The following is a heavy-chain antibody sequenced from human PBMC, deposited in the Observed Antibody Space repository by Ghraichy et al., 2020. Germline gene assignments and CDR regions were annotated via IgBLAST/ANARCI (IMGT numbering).Heavy chain of an antibody. CDR1: GGSFSGYY. J-gene: IGHJ2*01. CDR3: ARRYSSYHFDL. V-gene: IGHV4-34*01. Sequence: SETLSLTCAVYGGSFSGYYWSWIRQPPGKGLEWIGEINHSGSTNYNPSLKSRVTISVDTSKNQFSLKLSSVTAADTAVYYCARRYSSYHFDLWGRGTLVTVSS. CDR2: INHSGST. D-gene: IGHD6-19*01.